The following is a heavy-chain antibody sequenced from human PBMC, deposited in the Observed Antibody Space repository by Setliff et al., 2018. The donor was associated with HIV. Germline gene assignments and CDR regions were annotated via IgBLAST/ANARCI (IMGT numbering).Heavy chain of an antibody. Sequence: GGSLRLSCAASGFTFSTYGLNWVRQAPGKGLEWISYLNNDGTTIYYADSVRGRFTISRDNAKNSLYLQMNSLRAEDTAVYYCVRDTHYRAFDIWGQGTMVTVSS. J-gene: IGHJ3*02. D-gene: IGHD4-4*01. CDR1: GFTFSTYG. V-gene: IGHV3-48*04. CDR3: VRDTHYRAFDI. CDR2: LNNDGTTI.